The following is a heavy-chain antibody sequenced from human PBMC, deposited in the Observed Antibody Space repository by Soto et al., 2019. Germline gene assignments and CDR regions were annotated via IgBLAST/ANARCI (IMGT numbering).Heavy chain of an antibody. J-gene: IGHJ2*01. Sequence: EVQLVESGGGLVQPEGSLRLSCAASGFTFSSYDMHWVRQATGKGLEWVSAIGTAGDTYYPGSVKGRFTISRENAKNSLYLQMNSLRAGDTAVYYCARSRGHIPFGYFDLWGRGTLVTVSS. CDR3: ARSRGHIPFGYFDL. V-gene: IGHV3-13*01. D-gene: IGHD2-2*02. CDR2: IGTAGDT. CDR1: GFTFSSYD.